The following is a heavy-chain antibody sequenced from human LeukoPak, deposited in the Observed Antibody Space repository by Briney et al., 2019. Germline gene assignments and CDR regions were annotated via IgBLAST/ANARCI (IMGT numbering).Heavy chain of an antibody. V-gene: IGHV1-8*01. Sequence: ASVKVSCKASRYTFTSYDINWVREAAGHGLEWMGWMNPNTGRTGYAQKFQGRITMTRDTSINTAYMELTYLRSEDTAIYYCARLSQTPDYYTLGGYYYLGYWGQGTPVTVSS. CDR2: MNPNTGRT. D-gene: IGHD3-10*01. CDR3: ARLSQTPDYYTLGGYYYLGY. CDR1: RYTFTSYD. J-gene: IGHJ4*02.